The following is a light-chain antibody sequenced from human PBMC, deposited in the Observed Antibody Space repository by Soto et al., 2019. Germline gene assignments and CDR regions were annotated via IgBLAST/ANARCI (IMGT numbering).Light chain of an antibody. V-gene: IGKV3-11*01. CDR1: QSIDIF. CDR3: QQRSRWPPLT. Sequence: EIVLTQSPATLSLSPGERATLSCRASQSIDIFLAWYQHKPGQAPRLLIYDATNRATGIPARFRGSGSGTDFTLNISSLEPEDFAVYYCQQRSRWPPLTFGGGTKVEI. J-gene: IGKJ4*01. CDR2: DAT.